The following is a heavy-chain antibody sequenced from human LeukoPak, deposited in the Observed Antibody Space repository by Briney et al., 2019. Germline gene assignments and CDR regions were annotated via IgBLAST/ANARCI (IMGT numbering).Heavy chain of an antibody. CDR2: ISSSGSTI. V-gene: IGHV3-48*03. J-gene: IGHJ6*03. CDR3: ARDLRSSSWYYYYYMDV. Sequence: GGSLRLSCAASGFTFSSYEMNWVRQAPGKGLEWVSYISSSGSTIYYADSVKGRFTISRDNAKNSLYLQMNSLRAEDTAVYYCARDLRSSSWYYYYYMDVWGKGTTVTISS. D-gene: IGHD6-13*01. CDR1: GFTFSSYE.